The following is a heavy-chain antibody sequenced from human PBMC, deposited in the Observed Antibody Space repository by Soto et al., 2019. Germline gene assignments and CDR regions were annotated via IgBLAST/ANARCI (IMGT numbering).Heavy chain of an antibody. CDR2: MSFDGSYK. D-gene: IGHD3-16*01. Sequence: QVQLVESGGNLVQPGRSLRLSCAASGFTFSDFGMHWIRQAPGKGLEWVAVMSFDGSYKYYAASVKGRFTISRDNSKNTLYLQMNSLRPEDTAVYYCATYHISHPQITFSGPFYFDYWGQGALVTVSS. CDR1: GFTFSDFG. J-gene: IGHJ4*02. CDR3: ATYHISHPQITFSGPFYFDY. V-gene: IGHV3-30*03.